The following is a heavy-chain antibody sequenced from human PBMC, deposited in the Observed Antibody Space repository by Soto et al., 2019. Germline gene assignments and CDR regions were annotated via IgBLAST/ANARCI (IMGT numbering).Heavy chain of an antibody. CDR2: ISAYNGNT. V-gene: IGHV1-18*01. CDR3: ARIPREGSSWTPIDY. CDR1: GYTFTSYG. Sequence: ASVKVSCQASGYTFTSYGISWVRQAPGQGLEWMGWISAYNGNTNYAQNLQGRVTMTTDTSTSTAYMELRSLRSDDTAVYYCARIPREGSSWTPIDYWGQGTLVTVSS. D-gene: IGHD6-13*01. J-gene: IGHJ4*02.